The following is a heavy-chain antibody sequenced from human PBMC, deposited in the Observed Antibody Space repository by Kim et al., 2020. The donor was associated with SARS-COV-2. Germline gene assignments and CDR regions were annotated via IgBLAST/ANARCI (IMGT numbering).Heavy chain of an antibody. D-gene: IGHD3-10*01. V-gene: IGHV5-51*01. CDR1: GYSFTSYW. CDR3: ARPQRFGELSDAFDI. J-gene: IGHJ3*02. CDR2: IYPGDSDT. Sequence: GESLKISCKGSGYSFTSYWIGWVRQMPGKGLEWMGIIYPGDSDTRYSPSFQGQVTISADKSISTAYLQWSSLKASDTAMYYCARPQRFGELSDAFDIWGQGTMVTVSS.